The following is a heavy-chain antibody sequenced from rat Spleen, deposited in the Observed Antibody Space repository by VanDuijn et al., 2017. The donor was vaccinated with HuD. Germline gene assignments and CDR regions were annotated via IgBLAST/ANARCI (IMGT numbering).Heavy chain of an antibody. CDR3: ARRGYYSGSFDF. Sequence: EVQLVESGGGLVQPGSPLKLSCAASGFTFSSNWLNWIRQAPGKGLEWVASITPDGSGTYYQDPVKGRFVISTDNANNNGSLPMNHIRSEDTAMYYCARRGYYSGSFDFWGQGVMVTVSS. CDR1: GFTFSSNW. D-gene: IGHD1-1*01. CDR2: ITPDGSGT. J-gene: IGHJ2*01. V-gene: IGHV5-35*01.